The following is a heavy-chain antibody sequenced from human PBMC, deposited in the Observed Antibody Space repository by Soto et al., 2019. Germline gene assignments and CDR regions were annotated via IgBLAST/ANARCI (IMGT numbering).Heavy chain of an antibody. CDR3: ARDRCPNSLCYAPSRD. D-gene: IGHD2-2*01. V-gene: IGHV3-64*01. CDR2: ISTNGGST. Sequence: EVQLVESGGGLVQPGGSLRLSCAASGFTFSYYAMHWVRQAPGKGLEFVSAISTNGGSTYYGNSVKGRFTISRDNSKSTLYLQMDSLTAEDMAVYYCARDRCPNSLCYAPSRDWGRGTLVTXSS. J-gene: IGHJ4*02. CDR1: GFTFSYYA.